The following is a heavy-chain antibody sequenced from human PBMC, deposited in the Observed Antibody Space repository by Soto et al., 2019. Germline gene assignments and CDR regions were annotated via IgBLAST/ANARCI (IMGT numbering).Heavy chain of an antibody. CDR1: GGSISSSSYY. J-gene: IGHJ6*02. V-gene: IGHV4-39*01. CDR2: IYYSGST. CDR3: ARPGSTIEKYGMDV. Sequence: SETLSLTCTVSGGSISSSSYYWGWIRQPPGKGLEWIGSIYYSGSTYYNPSLKSRVTISVDTSKNQFSLKLSSVTAADTAVYYCARPGSTIEKYGMDVWGQGTTVTVSS. D-gene: IGHD6-13*01.